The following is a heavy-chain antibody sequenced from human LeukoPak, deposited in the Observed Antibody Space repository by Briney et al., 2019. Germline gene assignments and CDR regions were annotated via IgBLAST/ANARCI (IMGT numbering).Heavy chain of an antibody. V-gene: IGHV6-1*01. D-gene: IGHD3-3*02. CDR3: ARQEDCIGISCDATVYFDS. CDR2: TYYRSKWYT. CDR1: GDGVSSLSAT. J-gene: IGHJ4*02. Sequence: SQTLSLTCAISGDGVSSLSATWNWIRQSPSRGLEWLGRTYYRSKWYTDYAVSVKSRITINTSKNQFSLQLNSVTPEDTAVYYCARQEDCIGISCDATVYFDSWGQGTLVTVSS.